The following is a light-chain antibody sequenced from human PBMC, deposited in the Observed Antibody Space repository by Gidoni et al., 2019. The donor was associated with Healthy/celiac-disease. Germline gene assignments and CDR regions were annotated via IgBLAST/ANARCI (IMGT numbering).Light chain of an antibody. Sequence: DIVMTQYPDSLAVSLGERATINCKSSQRVLYSSNNKNYLAWYQQKPGQPPKLLIYWASTRESGVPDRFSGSGSGTDFTLTISSLQAEDVAVYYCQQYYSTPPTFGQGTKVEIK. CDR2: WAS. J-gene: IGKJ1*01. CDR1: QRVLYSSNNKNY. CDR3: QQYYSTPPT. V-gene: IGKV4-1*01.